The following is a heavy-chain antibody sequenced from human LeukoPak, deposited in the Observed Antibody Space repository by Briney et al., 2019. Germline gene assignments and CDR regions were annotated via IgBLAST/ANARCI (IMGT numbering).Heavy chain of an antibody. J-gene: IGHJ4*02. CDR3: ARTDCYDSRGFDY. CDR2: IYYSGST. V-gene: IGHV4-30-4*01. D-gene: IGHD3-22*01. Sequence: SETLSLTCTVSGGSVSSDDYYWNWIRQPPGKGLEWIGYIYYSGSTYYNPSLKSRVTISVDTSNNQFSLKLSSVTAADTAVYYCARTDCYDSRGFDYWGQGTLVTVSS. CDR1: GGSVSSDDYY.